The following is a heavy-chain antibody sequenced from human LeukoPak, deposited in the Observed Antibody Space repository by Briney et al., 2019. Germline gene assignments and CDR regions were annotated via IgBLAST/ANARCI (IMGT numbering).Heavy chain of an antibody. J-gene: IGHJ4*02. V-gene: IGHV1-69*05. Sequence: SVKASCKASGGTFISYAIGWVRQAPGQRLEWMGGIIPIFGTANYAQKFQGRVTITTDESTSTAYMGLSSLRSEDTAVYYCARATSIAAPGYFDYWGQGTLVTVSS. CDR2: IIPIFGTA. CDR1: GGTFISYA. CDR3: ARATSIAAPGYFDY. D-gene: IGHD6-6*01.